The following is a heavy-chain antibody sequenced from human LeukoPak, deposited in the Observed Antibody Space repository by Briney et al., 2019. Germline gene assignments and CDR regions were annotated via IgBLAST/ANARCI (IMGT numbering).Heavy chain of an antibody. CDR1: GFTFSSYG. D-gene: IGHD3-22*01. Sequence: GGSLRLSCAASGFTFSSYGMHWVRQAPGKGLEWVAVIWYDGSNKYYADSVKGRFTISRDNSKNTLYLQMNSLRAEDTAVYYCAKDSDYYDSSDYYHWGQGTLVTVSS. CDR2: IWYDGSNK. V-gene: IGHV3-33*06. J-gene: IGHJ5*02. CDR3: AKDSDYYDSSDYYH.